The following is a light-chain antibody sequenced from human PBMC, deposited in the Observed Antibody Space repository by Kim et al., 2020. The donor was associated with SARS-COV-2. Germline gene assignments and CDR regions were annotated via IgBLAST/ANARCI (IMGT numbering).Light chain of an antibody. CDR3: LLYYGGAWV. Sequence: PGGTVTLTCVSSTGPVTSYYYPNWFQQKPGQAPRALIYSTTNRQSWTPARFSGSLLGGKAALTLSRVQPEDEADYYCLLYYGGAWVFGGGTKLTVL. CDR2: STT. V-gene: IGLV7-43*01. J-gene: IGLJ3*02. CDR1: TGPVTSYYY.